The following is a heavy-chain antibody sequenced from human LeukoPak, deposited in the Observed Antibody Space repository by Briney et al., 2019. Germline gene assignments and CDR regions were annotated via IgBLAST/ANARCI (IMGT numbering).Heavy chain of an antibody. Sequence: GGSLRLSCAASGFSFRSYWMHWVRQAPGKGLVWVSDIDSDGTTTRYADSVEGRFTISRDNANNKLYLQMDSLRAEDTAVYYCARANGPPIDWGQGTLVTVSS. J-gene: IGHJ4*02. CDR1: GFSFRSYW. D-gene: IGHD2-15*01. V-gene: IGHV3-74*01. CDR3: ARANGPPID. CDR2: IDSDGTTT.